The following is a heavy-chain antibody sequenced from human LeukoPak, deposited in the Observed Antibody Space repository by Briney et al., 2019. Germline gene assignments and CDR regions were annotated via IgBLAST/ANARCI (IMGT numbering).Heavy chain of an antibody. J-gene: IGHJ6*02. CDR3: ARDHLGTPYYYYYGMDV. V-gene: IGHV3-7*01. CDR1: GFTFSSHW. Sequence: GGSLRLSCAASGFTFSSHWMSWVRQAPGKGLEWVANIKQDGSEKYYVDSVKGRFTISRDNAKNSLYLQMNSLRAEDTAVYYCARDHLGTPYYYYYGMDVWGQGTTVTVSS. CDR2: IKQDGSEK.